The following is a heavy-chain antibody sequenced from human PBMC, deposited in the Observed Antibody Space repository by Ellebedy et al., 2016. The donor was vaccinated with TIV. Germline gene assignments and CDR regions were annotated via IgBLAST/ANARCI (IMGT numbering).Heavy chain of an antibody. V-gene: IGHV3-23*01. Sequence: PGGSLRLSCAASGFTLRDYALSWVRQAPGRGLEWVADISGSGDRTYYADSVRGRFTISSDNSNKTLFLQMDNVRVDDAAVYYCAKANDQLVRVPYGMDVWGQGTTVTVSS. D-gene: IGHD1-1*01. J-gene: IGHJ6*02. CDR1: GFTLRDYA. CDR3: AKANDQLVRVPYGMDV. CDR2: ISGSGDRT.